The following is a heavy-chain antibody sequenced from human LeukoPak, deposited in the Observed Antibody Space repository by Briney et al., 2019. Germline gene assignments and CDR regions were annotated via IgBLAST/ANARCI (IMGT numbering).Heavy chain of an antibody. D-gene: IGHD3-9*01. V-gene: IGHV1-69*13. CDR3: ARGGLRYFDWLLDAEYFQH. CDR1: GGTFSSYA. CDR2: IIPIFGTA. Sequence: SVKVSCKPSGGTFSSYAISWVRQAPGQGLEWMGGIIPIFGTANYAQKFQGRVTITADESTSTAYMELSSLRSEDTAVYYCARGGLRYFDWLLDAEYFQHWGQGTLVTVSS. J-gene: IGHJ1*01.